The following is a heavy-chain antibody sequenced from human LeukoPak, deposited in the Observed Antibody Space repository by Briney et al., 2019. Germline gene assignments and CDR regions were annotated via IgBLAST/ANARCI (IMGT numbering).Heavy chain of an antibody. Sequence: SETLSLTCTVSGGSISSSSYYWGWIRQPPGKGLEWIGSIYYSGSTYYNPSLKSRITISVDTSNNQFSLKLTSVTAADTAVYFCARSHYYYFHMDVWGKGTTVTISS. CDR3: ARSHYYYFHMDV. CDR1: GGSISSSSYY. V-gene: IGHV4-39*01. J-gene: IGHJ6*03. CDR2: IYYSGST.